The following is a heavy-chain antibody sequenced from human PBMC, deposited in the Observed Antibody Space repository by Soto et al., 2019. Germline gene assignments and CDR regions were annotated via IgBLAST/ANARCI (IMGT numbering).Heavy chain of an antibody. CDR2: IYYSGST. Sequence: SETLSLTCTVSGGSISSYYWSWIRQPPGKGLEWIGYIYYSGSTNYNPSLKSRVTISVDTSKNQFSLKLSSVTAADTAVYYCARDRAHWSGLSLDPWGQGTLVTVSS. CDR1: GGSISSYY. J-gene: IGHJ5*02. V-gene: IGHV4-59*01. CDR3: ARDRAHWSGLSLDP. D-gene: IGHD3-3*01.